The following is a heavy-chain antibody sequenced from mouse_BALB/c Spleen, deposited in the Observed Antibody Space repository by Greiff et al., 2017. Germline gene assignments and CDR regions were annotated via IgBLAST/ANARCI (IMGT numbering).Heavy chain of an antibody. CDR1: GYTFTDYN. Sequence: EVQLQQSGPELVKPGASVKISCKASGYTFTDYNMHWVKQSHGKSLEWIGYIYPYNGGTGYNQKFKSKATLTVDNSSSTAYMELRSLTSEDSAVYYCARLWDEGYYAMDYWGQGTSVTVSS. V-gene: IGHV1S29*02. CDR3: ARLWDEGYYAMDY. CDR2: IYPYNGGT. D-gene: IGHD4-1*01. J-gene: IGHJ4*01.